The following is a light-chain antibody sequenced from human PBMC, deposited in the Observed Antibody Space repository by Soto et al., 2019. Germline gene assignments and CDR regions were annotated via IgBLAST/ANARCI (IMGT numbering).Light chain of an antibody. V-gene: IGKV3D-20*01. CDR3: QQYDTSLT. J-gene: IGKJ4*01. Sequence: EIVLTQSPASLSLSPGERATLSCGASQNIPSIYLAWYQLKPGLAPRLLIYDTSIRATGIPDRFTGSGSGXXXXXTITRLEPEDFAVYYCQQYDTSLTFGGGTKVEI. CDR1: QNIPSIY. CDR2: DTS.